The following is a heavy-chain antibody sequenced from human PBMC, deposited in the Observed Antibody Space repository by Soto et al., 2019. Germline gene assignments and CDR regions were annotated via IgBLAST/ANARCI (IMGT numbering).Heavy chain of an antibody. Sequence: SETLSLTCTVSGGSISSSSYYWGWIRQPPGKGLEWIGSTYYSGSTYYNPSLKSRVTISVDTSKNQFSLKLSSVTAADTAVYYCVSRDILTGYYSDYWGQGTLVTVSS. J-gene: IGHJ4*02. V-gene: IGHV4-39*01. CDR1: GGSISSSSYY. CDR3: VSRDILTGYYSDY. CDR2: TYYSGST. D-gene: IGHD3-9*01.